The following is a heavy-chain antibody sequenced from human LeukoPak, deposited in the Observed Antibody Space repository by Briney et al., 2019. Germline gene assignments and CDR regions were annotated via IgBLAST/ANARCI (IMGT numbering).Heavy chain of an antibody. CDR3: ARGPNYGDRVDCLDS. CDR2: IKQGGSEK. D-gene: IGHD4-17*01. V-gene: IGHV3-7*01. CDR1: GFTFGSHW. J-gene: IGHJ4*02. Sequence: GGSLRLSCAASGFTFGSHWMTWVRQAPGKGLEWLASIKQGGSEKYYVDSVKGRFTVSRDNAKNSVSLQMNSLSADDTAIYYCARGPNYGDRVDCLDSWGQGTKVTVSS.